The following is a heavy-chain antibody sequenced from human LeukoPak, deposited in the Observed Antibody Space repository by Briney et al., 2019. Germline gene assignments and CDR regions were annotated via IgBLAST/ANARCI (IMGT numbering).Heavy chain of an antibody. CDR3: ARDQYSGSLDY. D-gene: IGHD1-26*01. V-gene: IGHV4-39*02. Sequence: SETLSLTCSVSGASINSRAYSWGWLRQSPEKGLEWIGSIEFSGNTYYNPSVQSRVAISLDTSSNQFSLNLTSVTAADTAAYYCARDQYSGSLDYWGQGTLVTVSS. CDR1: GASINSRAYS. CDR2: IEFSGNT. J-gene: IGHJ4*02.